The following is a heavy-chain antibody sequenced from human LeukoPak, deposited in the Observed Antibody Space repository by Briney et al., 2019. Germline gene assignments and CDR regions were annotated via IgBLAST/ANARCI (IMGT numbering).Heavy chain of an antibody. V-gene: IGHV3-7*03. CDR2: IKEDGSER. CDR3: ANLEASIAVAGTSWGDAFDI. CDR1: AFIFSGHW. Sequence: GGSLRLSCEGSAFIFSGHWMNWVRQTPGKGLEWVASIKEDGSERQYVDSVKGRFSISRDNANNSLYLQMNSLRAEDTALYYCANLEASIAVAGTSWGDAFDIWGQGTMVTVSS. D-gene: IGHD6-19*01. J-gene: IGHJ3*02.